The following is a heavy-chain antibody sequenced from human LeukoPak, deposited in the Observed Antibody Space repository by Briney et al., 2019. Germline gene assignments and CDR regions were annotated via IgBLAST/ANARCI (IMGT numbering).Heavy chain of an antibody. CDR3: AKDPQPDCGGDCSFDY. CDR2: ISYDGSNK. J-gene: IGHJ4*02. Sequence: GGSLRLSCAASGFTFSSYGMHWVRQAPGKGLEWVAVISYDGSNKYYADSVKGRFTISRDNSKNTLYLQMSSLRAEDTAAYYCAKDPQPDCGGDCSFDYWGQGTLVTVSS. CDR1: GFTFSSYG. D-gene: IGHD2-21*02. V-gene: IGHV3-30*18.